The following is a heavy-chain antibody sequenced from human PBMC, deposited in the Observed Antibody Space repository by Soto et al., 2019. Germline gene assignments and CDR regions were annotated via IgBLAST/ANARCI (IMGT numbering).Heavy chain of an antibody. CDR1: GFPFSSHA. V-gene: IGHV3-23*01. D-gene: IGHD3-10*01. Sequence: EVQLLESGGESVQPGGSLRLSCAASGFPFSSHAMNWVRQAPGKGLEWVSTISGSGDATYYADSVKGRFTISRDKSKNTLYLQMSGLRAEDTAIYYCAKETGFGRTNWFDPWGQGTLVTVSS. CDR2: ISGSGDAT. CDR3: AKETGFGRTNWFDP. J-gene: IGHJ5*02.